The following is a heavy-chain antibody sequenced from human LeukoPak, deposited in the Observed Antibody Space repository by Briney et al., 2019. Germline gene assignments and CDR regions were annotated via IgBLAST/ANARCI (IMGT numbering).Heavy chain of an antibody. D-gene: IGHD3-10*01. CDR3: AGHGSYCFDS. CDR1: GGSISSGSYY. Sequence: SETLSLTCTVSGGSISSGSYYWSWIRQPAGKGLEWIGRIYTSGSTNYNPSLKSRVTISVDTSKNQFSLKLSSVTAADTAVYYCAGHGSYCFDSWGQGTLVTVSS. J-gene: IGHJ4*02. V-gene: IGHV4-61*02. CDR2: IYTSGST.